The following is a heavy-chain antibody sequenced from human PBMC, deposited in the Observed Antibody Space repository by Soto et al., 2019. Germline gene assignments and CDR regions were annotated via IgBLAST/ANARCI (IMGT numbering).Heavy chain of an antibody. V-gene: IGHV1-8*01. CDR3: ARGIKYGAYSRWFDP. CDR2: INPNSGNT. D-gene: IGHD4-17*01. Sequence: QVQLVQSGAEVKKTGASVKVSCKASGYIFTNYDINWVRQSTGQGLEYLGWINPNSGNTGYVQKFQGRVTMTRNTSINTAYMGLNSLRSEDTAVYYCARGIKYGAYSRWFDPWGQGTLVTVSS. J-gene: IGHJ5*02. CDR1: GYIFTNYD.